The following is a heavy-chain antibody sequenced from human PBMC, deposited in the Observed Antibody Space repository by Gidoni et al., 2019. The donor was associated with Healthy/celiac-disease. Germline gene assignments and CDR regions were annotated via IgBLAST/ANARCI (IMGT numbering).Heavy chain of an antibody. J-gene: IGHJ4*02. Sequence: EVQLVESGGGLVQPGGSLRLSCAASGFTVSSYEMNWVRQAPGKGLEWVSYISSSGSTIYYADSVKGRFTISRDNAKNSLYLQMNSLRAEDTAVYYCARGVAVAGRGLFDYWGQGTLVTVSS. CDR2: ISSSGSTI. CDR1: GFTVSSYE. CDR3: ARGVAVAGRGLFDY. D-gene: IGHD6-19*01. V-gene: IGHV3-48*03.